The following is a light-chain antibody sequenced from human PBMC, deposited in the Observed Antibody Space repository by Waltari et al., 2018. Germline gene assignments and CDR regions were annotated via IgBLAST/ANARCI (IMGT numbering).Light chain of an antibody. CDR1: QGISNW. V-gene: IGKV1-12*01. J-gene: IGKJ5*01. Sequence: DIQMTQSPSSVSADVGDRITIPCLANQGISNWLAWYQQKPGKAPKLLIYAASVLEIGVPSRFSGSGSGTDFTLTISSLQPEDFATYYCQQANGFLTFGQGTRLDI. CDR2: AAS. CDR3: QQANGFLT.